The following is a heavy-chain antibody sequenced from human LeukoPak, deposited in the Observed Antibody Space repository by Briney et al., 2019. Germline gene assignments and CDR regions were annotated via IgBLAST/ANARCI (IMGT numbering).Heavy chain of an antibody. J-gene: IGHJ4*02. Sequence: ASVKVSCKPSGYTFTTYGINWVRQAPGQGLEWMGWISVHNGDTNYAQKFQDRVTMTTDTSTSTAYMELSSLRSEDTAVYYCARDLLKPNSIFGVVIGLDYWGQGTLVTVSS. D-gene: IGHD3-3*01. CDR3: ARDLLKPNSIFGVVIGLDY. CDR2: ISVHNGDT. V-gene: IGHV1-18*01. CDR1: GYTFTTYG.